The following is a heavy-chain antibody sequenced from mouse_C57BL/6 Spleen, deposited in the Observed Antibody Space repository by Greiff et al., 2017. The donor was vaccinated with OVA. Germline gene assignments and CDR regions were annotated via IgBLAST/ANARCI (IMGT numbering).Heavy chain of an antibody. Sequence: VKLMESGAELVRPGASVTLSCKASGYTFTDYEMHWVKQTPVHGLEWIGAIDPETGGTAYNQKFKGKAILTADKSSSTAYMELRSLTSEDSAVYYCTADYGRYAMDYWGQGTSVTVSS. CDR3: TADYGRYAMDY. CDR1: GYTFTDYE. V-gene: IGHV1-15*01. CDR2: IDPETGGT. D-gene: IGHD1-1*01. J-gene: IGHJ4*01.